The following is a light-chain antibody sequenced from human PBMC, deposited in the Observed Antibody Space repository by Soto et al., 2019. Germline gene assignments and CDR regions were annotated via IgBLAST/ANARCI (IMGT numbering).Light chain of an antibody. CDR2: DVI. CDR1: SSDFGGSNY. J-gene: IGLJ1*01. CDR3: CSYTGSDTYV. V-gene: IGLV2-11*01. Sequence: QSALTQPRSVSGSPGQSVSISCTGTSSDFGGSNYVSWYQQHPGKAPKLIIYDVIKRPSGVPDRFSGSKSGNTASLTISGLPAEDEADYFCCSYTGSDTYVFGSGTKLTVL.